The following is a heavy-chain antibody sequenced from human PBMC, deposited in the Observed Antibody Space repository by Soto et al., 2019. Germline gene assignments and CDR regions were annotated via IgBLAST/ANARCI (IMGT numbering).Heavy chain of an antibody. CDR3: AISCMVPVDYFDY. D-gene: IGHD3-10*01. V-gene: IGHV4-59*11. J-gene: IGHJ4*02. Sequence: PSETLSLRCTVSGASSNTHDWSWIRQSPGKRLELIGQVFCNGSTNYNPSLKSRVTISIDTSTKHFSLKLTSVTAADTAVYYCAISCMVPVDYFDYWGQGTLVTVSS. CDR2: VFCNGST. CDR1: GASSNTHD.